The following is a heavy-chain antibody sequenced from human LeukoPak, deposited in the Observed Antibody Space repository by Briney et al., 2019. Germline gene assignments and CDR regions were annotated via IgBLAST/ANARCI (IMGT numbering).Heavy chain of an antibody. J-gene: IGHJ6*02. Sequence: GGSLRLSCAASGFTFSDYYMSWIRQAPGKGLEWVSYISSSGSTIYYADSVKGRFTISRDNAKNSLYLQMNSLGAEDTAVYYCARGPSRDGYGGGGAYYYYGMDVWGQGTTVTVSS. CDR2: ISSSGSTI. CDR3: ARGPSRDGYGGGGAYYYYGMDV. V-gene: IGHV3-11*01. CDR1: GFTFSDYY. D-gene: IGHD5-24*01.